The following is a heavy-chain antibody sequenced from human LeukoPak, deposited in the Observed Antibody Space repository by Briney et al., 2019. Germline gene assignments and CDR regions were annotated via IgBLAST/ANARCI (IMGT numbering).Heavy chain of an antibody. CDR2: INHSGST. D-gene: IGHD5-24*01. CDR3: ARDNGEMATIYYCGMDV. J-gene: IGHJ6*02. V-gene: IGHV4-34*01. CDR1: GGSFSGYY. Sequence: SETLSLTCAVYGGSFSGYYWSWIRQPPGKGLEWIGEINHSGSTNYNPSLKSRVTISVDTSKNQFSLKLSSVTAADTAVYYCARDNGEMATIYYCGMDVWGQGTTVTVSS.